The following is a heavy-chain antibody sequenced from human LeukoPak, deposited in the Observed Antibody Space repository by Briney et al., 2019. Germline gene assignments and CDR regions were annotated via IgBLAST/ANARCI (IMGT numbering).Heavy chain of an antibody. V-gene: IGHV3-33*01. CDR2: IWYDGSNK. CDR1: GFTFSSYA. D-gene: IGHD6-19*01. Sequence: GGSLRLSCAASGFTFSSYAIHWVRQAPGRGLQWVSVIWYDGSNKYYADSVKGRFTISRDNSKNTLYLQMNSLRAEDTAVYYCAREKQKYSSGWYCLDYWGQGTLVTVSS. J-gene: IGHJ4*02. CDR3: AREKQKYSSGWYCLDY.